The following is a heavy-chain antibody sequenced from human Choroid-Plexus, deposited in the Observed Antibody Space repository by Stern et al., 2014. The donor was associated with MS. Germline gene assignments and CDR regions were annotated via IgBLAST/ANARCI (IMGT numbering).Heavy chain of an antibody. CDR1: GFTFGSCA. CDR3: AKDRHYLTYFFDH. Sequence: QVERVESGGGVIEPGRPLRLSWGAAGFTFGSCAMDWVRQAPGQGLEWVAGVSYDGSNKYYADSVKGRFTISRDNSQNTLYMQMSSLRPEDTAVYYCAKDRHYLTYFFDHWGQGSLVTVSS. J-gene: IGHJ5*02. D-gene: IGHD2/OR15-2a*01. V-gene: IGHV3-30*18. CDR2: VSYDGSNK.